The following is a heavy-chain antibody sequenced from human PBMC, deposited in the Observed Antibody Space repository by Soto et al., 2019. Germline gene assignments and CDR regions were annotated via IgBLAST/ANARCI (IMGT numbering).Heavy chain of an antibody. CDR3: ARGGSPIDY. CDR1: GYTFTNFG. Sequence: QVQLVQSGAEVKKPGASVKVSCKASGYTFTNFGISWVRQAPGQGLEWMEWISAYNGNTNYAQKFQGRVTMTTDTSTTTAYMEVRSLRFGDTAVYYGARGGSPIDYWGQGTLVTVSS. CDR2: ISAYNGNT. V-gene: IGHV1-18*01. J-gene: IGHJ4*02. D-gene: IGHD3-16*01.